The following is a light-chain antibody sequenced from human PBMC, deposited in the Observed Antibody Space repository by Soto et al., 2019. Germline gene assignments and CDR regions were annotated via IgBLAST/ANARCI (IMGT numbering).Light chain of an antibody. CDR2: LNSDGSH. J-gene: IGLJ7*01. Sequence: QPVLTQSPSASASPGASVKLTCTLSSGHSSYAIAWHQQQPEKGPRYLMKLNSDGSHSKGDGIPDRFSGSSSGAERYLTISSLQSEDEADYYCQTWGTGPVFGGGTKLTVL. CDR3: QTWGTGPV. V-gene: IGLV4-69*01. CDR1: SGHSSYA.